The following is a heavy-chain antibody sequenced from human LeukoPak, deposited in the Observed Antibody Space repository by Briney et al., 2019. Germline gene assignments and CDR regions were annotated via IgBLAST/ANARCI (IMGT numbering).Heavy chain of an antibody. D-gene: IGHD2-2*01. CDR1: GYTLTELS. CDR2: IIPIFGTA. V-gene: IGHV1-69*13. J-gene: IGHJ3*02. CDR3: ARGGYCSSTSCYVDAFDI. Sequence: SVKVSCKVSGYTLTELSMHWVRQAPGQGLEWMGGIIPIFGTANYAQKFQGRVTITADESTSTAYMELSSLRSEDTAVYYCARGGYCSSTSCYVDAFDIWGQGTMVTVSS.